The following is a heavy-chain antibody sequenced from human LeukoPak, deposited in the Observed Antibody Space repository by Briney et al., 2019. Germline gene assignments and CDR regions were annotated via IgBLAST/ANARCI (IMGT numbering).Heavy chain of an antibody. D-gene: IGHD4-17*01. V-gene: IGHV1-2*02. Sequence: ASVKVSCKASGYTFTGYYMHWVRQAPGQGLEWMGWINPNSGGTNYAQKFQGRVTMTRDTSISTAYMELSRPRSDDTAVYYCAREEGDYGDYPLDYWGQGTLVTVSS. CDR2: INPNSGGT. J-gene: IGHJ4*02. CDR1: GYTFTGYY. CDR3: AREEGDYGDYPLDY.